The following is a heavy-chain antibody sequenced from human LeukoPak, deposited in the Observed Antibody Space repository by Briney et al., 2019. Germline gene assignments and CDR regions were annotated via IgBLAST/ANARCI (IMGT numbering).Heavy chain of an antibody. J-gene: IGHJ3*02. Sequence: PSETLPLTCTVSGYSISSGYYWGWIRQPPGKGLEWIGSIYHSGSTYYNPSLKSRVTISVDTSKNQFSLKLSSVTAADTAVYYCARDLRRELLATKYAFDIWGQGTMVTVSS. CDR3: ARDLRRELLATKYAFDI. V-gene: IGHV4-38-2*02. CDR2: IYHSGST. D-gene: IGHD1-26*01. CDR1: GYSISSGYY.